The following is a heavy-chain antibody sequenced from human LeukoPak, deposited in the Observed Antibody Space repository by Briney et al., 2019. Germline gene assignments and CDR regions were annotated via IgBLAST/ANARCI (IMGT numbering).Heavy chain of an antibody. CDR1: GGSISSNSYY. V-gene: IGHV4-39*07. Sequence: SETLSLTCTVSGGSISSNSYYWGWIRQPPGKGLEWIGSIYYSGRTYYNPSLKSRVTTSVDTSKNLFSLKLSSVTAADTAVYYCARTKACSGGTCYLTVYEFWGQGTLVTVSS. CDR2: IYYSGRT. CDR3: ARTKACSGGTCYLTVYEF. D-gene: IGHD2-15*01. J-gene: IGHJ4*02.